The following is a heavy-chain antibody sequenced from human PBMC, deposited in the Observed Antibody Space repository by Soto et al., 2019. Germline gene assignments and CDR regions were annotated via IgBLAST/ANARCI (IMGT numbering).Heavy chain of an antibody. Sequence: QVQLQESGPGLVKPSETLSLTCTVSGGSISSYYWSWIRQPPGKGLEWIGYIYYSGSTNYNPSLKSRVTISVDTSKNQFSLKLSSVTAADTAVYYCARGIVVVPAAILTASYYYYYYYMDVWGKGTTVTVSS. J-gene: IGHJ6*03. D-gene: IGHD2-2*01. V-gene: IGHV4-59*01. CDR1: GGSISSYY. CDR3: ARGIVVVPAAILTASYYYYYYYMDV. CDR2: IYYSGST.